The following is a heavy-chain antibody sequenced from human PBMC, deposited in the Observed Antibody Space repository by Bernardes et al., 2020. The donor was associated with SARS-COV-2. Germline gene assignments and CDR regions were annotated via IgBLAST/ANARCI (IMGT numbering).Heavy chain of an antibody. Sequence: GGSLRLSCAASGFTFDDYAMHWVRQAPGKGLEWVSGISWNSGSIGYADSVKGRFTISRDNAKNSLYLQMNSLRAEDTALYYCAKVRAMGIAAAGSRFRHYCMDVWDKETTVRVSS. V-gene: IGHV3-9*01. D-gene: IGHD6-13*01. CDR1: GFTFDDYA. J-gene: IGHJ6*04. CDR2: ISWNSGSI. CDR3: AKVRAMGIAAAGSRFRHYCMDV.